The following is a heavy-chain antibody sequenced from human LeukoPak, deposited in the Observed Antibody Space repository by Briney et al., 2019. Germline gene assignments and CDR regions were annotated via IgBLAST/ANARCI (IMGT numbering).Heavy chain of an antibody. CDR2: IYTSGST. Sequence: SQTLSLTCTVSGGSVSSGSYFWSWIRQPAGKGLEWIGRIYTSGSTNYNPSLKSRVTISVDTSKNQFSLKLSSVTAADTAVYYCARAPRGQQWLVYYYYYMDVWGKGTTVTVSS. J-gene: IGHJ6*03. D-gene: IGHD6-19*01. V-gene: IGHV4-61*02. CDR3: ARAPRGQQWLVYYYYYMDV. CDR1: GGSVSSGSYF.